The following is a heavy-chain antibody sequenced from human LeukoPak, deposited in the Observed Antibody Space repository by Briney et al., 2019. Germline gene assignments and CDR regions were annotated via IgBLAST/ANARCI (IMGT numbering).Heavy chain of an antibody. CDR2: INPSDGST. CDR1: GYTFTSYY. D-gene: IGHD6-13*01. Sequence: ASVKVSCKASGYTFTSYYMHWVRQAPGQGLEWMGIINPSDGSTSYAQKFQGRVTMTRDASTSTVYMELSSLRSEDTAVYYCARDFSGRKAAARRFDPWGQGTLVTVSS. V-gene: IGHV1-46*01. CDR3: ARDFSGRKAAARRFDP. J-gene: IGHJ5*02.